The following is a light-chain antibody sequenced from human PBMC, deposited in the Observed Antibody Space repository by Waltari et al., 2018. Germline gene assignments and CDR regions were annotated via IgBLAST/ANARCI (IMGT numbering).Light chain of an antibody. CDR2: GKN. Sequence: SSELTQDPAVSVALGQTVRITCQGDSLRSYYARWYQQKPRQAPVLVIYGKNNRPSGIPDRFSGSSSGNTASLTITGAQAEDEADYYCNSRDSSGNLWVFGGGTKLTVL. CDR1: SLRSYY. J-gene: IGLJ3*02. CDR3: NSRDSSGNLWV. V-gene: IGLV3-19*01.